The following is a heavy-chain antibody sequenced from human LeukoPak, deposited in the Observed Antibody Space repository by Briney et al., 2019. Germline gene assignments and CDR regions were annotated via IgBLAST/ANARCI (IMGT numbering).Heavy chain of an antibody. Sequence: PGGSLRLSCAASGFTFSSYWMSWVRQAPVKGLEWVANIKQDGSEKYYVDSVKGRFTISRDNAKNSLYLQMNSLRAEDTAVYYCAREALTTIFGVVVNWYEPWGQGTLVTVSS. CDR1: GFTFSSYW. D-gene: IGHD3-3*01. CDR2: IKQDGSEK. J-gene: IGHJ5*02. CDR3: AREALTTIFGVVVNWYEP. V-gene: IGHV3-7*01.